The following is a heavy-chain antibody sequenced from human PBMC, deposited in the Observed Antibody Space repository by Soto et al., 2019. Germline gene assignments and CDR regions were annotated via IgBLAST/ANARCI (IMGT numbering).Heavy chain of an antibody. J-gene: IGHJ3*01. CDR3: ARVRSGTYNAFDL. Sequence: QVQLVESGGGLVRPGGSLRLSCAASGFTFSTFYMNGVRQAPGKGLEWVSFLSSESTFISYADSVKGRFTISRDNSKKSLFLQKDSLRVEDTAVYYCARVRSGTYNAFDLWGQGTVVTVSS. CDR2: LSSESTFI. V-gene: IGHV3-11*06. D-gene: IGHD1-26*01. CDR1: GFTFSTFY.